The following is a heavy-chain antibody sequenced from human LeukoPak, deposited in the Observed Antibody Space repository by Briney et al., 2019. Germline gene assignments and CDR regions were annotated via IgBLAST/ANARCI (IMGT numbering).Heavy chain of an antibody. CDR3: ARDESLLRSAFDI. D-gene: IGHD2-15*01. CDR2: IIPILGIA. V-gene: IGHV1-69*04. J-gene: IGHJ3*02. Sequence: SVKVSCKAPGGTFSSYAISWVRQAPGQGLEWMGRIIPILGIANYAQKFQGRVTITADKSTSTAYMELSSLRSEDTAVYYCARDESLLRSAFDIWGQGTMVTVSS. CDR1: GGTFSSYA.